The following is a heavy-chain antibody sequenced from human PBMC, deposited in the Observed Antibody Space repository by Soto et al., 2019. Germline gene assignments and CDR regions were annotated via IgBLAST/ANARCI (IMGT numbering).Heavy chain of an antibody. CDR2: TYYRSKWYN. CDR1: GDSVSSNSAA. V-gene: IGHV6-1*01. CDR3: ARDRVVVAATNYYYDYGMDV. J-gene: IGHJ6*02. D-gene: IGHD2-15*01. Sequence: SQTLSLTCAISGDSVSSNSAAWNWIRQSPSRGLEWLGRTYYRSKWYNDYAVSVKSRITINPDTSKNQFSLQLNSVTPEDTAVYYCARDRVVVAATNYYYDYGMDVWGQGTTVTVSS.